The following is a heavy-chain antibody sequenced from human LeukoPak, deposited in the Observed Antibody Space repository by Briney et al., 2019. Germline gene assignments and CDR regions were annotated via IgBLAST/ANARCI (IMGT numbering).Heavy chain of an antibody. CDR1: GVSFSGYY. J-gene: IGHJ3*02. Sequence: SETLSLTCAVYGVSFSGYYWSWIRQPPGKGLEWIGEINHSGSTNYNPSLKSRVTISVDTSKNQFSLKLSSVTAADTAVYYCARGRITIFGVVSFGAFDIWGQGTMVTVSS. V-gene: IGHV4-34*01. CDR2: INHSGST. CDR3: ARGRITIFGVVSFGAFDI. D-gene: IGHD3-3*01.